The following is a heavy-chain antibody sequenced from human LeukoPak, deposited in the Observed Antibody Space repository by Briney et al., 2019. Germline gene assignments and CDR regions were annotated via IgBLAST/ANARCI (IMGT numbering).Heavy chain of an antibody. V-gene: IGHV1-8*01. Sequence: GASVKVSCKASGYSFSNFHINWVRQASGQGLEWIGWVSPRTGDRGYALKFQGRVTMTSDTSEATVYLGVHSLTSEDTAVYYCARTPPKGDIDTWGQGTMVTVSS. CDR1: GYSFSNFH. J-gene: IGHJ5*02. CDR2: VSPRTGDR. CDR3: ARTPPKGDIDT. D-gene: IGHD2-21*02.